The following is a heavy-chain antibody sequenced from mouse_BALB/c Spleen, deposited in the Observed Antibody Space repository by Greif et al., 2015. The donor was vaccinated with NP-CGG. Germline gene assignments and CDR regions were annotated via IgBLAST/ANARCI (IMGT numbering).Heavy chain of an antibody. J-gene: IGHJ2*01. CDR3: ARLGDY. CDR1: GFTFSSYG. D-gene: IGHD4-1*01. V-gene: IGHV5-6*02. CDR2: ISSGGSYT. Sequence: DVMLVESGGDLVKPGGSLKLSCAASGFTFSSYGMSWVRQTPDKRLEWVATISSGGSYTYYPDSVEGRFTISRDNAKNTLYLQMSSLKSEDTAMYYCARLGDYWGQGTTLTVSS.